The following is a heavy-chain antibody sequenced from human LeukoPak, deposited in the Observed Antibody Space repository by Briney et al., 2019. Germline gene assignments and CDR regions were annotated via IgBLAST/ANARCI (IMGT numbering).Heavy chain of an antibody. D-gene: IGHD1-20*01. Sequence: GGSLRLSCAASGFTFSTYAMSWVRQAPGKGLEWVSLITGSGDNTYYADSVRGRFTISRDNSKNTLYLQMNSLSAEDTAVYYCASAYNWKYFDYWGQGTLVTASS. CDR2: ITGSGDNT. CDR1: GFTFSTYA. V-gene: IGHV3-23*01. J-gene: IGHJ4*02. CDR3: ASAYNWKYFDY.